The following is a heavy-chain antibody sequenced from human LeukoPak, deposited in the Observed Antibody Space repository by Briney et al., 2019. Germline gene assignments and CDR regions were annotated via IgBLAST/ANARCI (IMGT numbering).Heavy chain of an antibody. CDR2: IIPIFGTA. J-gene: IGHJ4*02. CDR3: ARVADGWEPIDY. CDR1: GGTFSSYA. Sequence: SVKVSCKASGGTFSSYAISWVRQAPGQGLEWMGRIIPIFGTANYAQKFQGRVTITTDESTSTAYMELSSLRSEDTAVYYCARVADGWEPIDYWGQGTLVTVSS. V-gene: IGHV1-69*05. D-gene: IGHD4-23*01.